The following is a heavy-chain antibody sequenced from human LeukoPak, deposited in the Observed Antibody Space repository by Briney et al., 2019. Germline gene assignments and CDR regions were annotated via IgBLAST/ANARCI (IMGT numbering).Heavy chain of an antibody. CDR3: ATALYDRSFEGDFDL. D-gene: IGHD3-9*01. Sequence: PSETLSLTCTVSGGSISSYYWSWIRQPPGKGLEWIGYIYYSGSTNYNPSLKSRVTISVDTSKNQFSLKLSSVTAADTAVYYCATALYDRSFEGDFDLWGRGPLVTVSS. J-gene: IGHJ2*01. V-gene: IGHV4-59*01. CDR2: IYYSGST. CDR1: GGSISSYY.